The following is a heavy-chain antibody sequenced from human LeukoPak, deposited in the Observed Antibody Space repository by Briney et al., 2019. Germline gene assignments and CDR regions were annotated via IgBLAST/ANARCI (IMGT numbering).Heavy chain of an antibody. CDR3: ARDSTSWSNWFDT. CDR2: TWYDGSNE. D-gene: IGHD3-3*02. V-gene: IGHV3-33*01. J-gene: IGHJ5*02. CDR1: GFSFGSHG. Sequence: GGSLRLSCAASGFSFGSHGMPWVRQAPGKGLEWVATTWYDGSNEYYADSVKGRFTISRDNSKNTLYLQMNSLRVEDTAVYYCARDSTSWSNWFDTWGQGTLVTVSS.